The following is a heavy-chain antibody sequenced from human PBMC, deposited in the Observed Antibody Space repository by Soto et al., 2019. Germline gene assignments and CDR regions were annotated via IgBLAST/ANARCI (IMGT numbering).Heavy chain of an antibody. J-gene: IGHJ6*02. CDR1: GGSISSYY. Sequence: SATLSLTCTVSGGSISSYYWRWIRQPPGKGLEWFGYIYYSGSTYYNPSLKSRVTISVDTSKNQFSLKLSSVTAADTAVYYYARHNVATMIVVVMDYYYGMDVWGQGTTVTVSS. D-gene: IGHD3-22*01. V-gene: IGHV4-59*08. CDR3: ARHNVATMIVVVMDYYYGMDV. CDR2: IYYSGST.